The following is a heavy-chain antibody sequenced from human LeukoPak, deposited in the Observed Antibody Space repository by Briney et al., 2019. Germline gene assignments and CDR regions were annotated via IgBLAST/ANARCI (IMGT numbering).Heavy chain of an antibody. Sequence: ASVKVSCKASGYTFTGYYMHWVRQAPGQGLEWMGGIIPIFGTASYAQKFQGRVTMTRDTSTSTVYMELSSLRSEDTAVYYCARVSWVAAGFDYWGQGTLVTVSS. CDR2: IIPIFGTA. D-gene: IGHD6-13*01. J-gene: IGHJ4*02. V-gene: IGHV1-46*01. CDR3: ARVSWVAAGFDY. CDR1: GYTFTGYY.